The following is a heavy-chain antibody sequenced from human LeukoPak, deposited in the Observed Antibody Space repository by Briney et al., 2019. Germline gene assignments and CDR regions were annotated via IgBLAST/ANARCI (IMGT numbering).Heavy chain of an antibody. Sequence: ASVTVSCKASGYPFSNYDINWVRQAPGQGLEWMGWMNPKSGNTGYGQKFQGRVTMTRVTSITTAYMELRSLLSDDTAVYYCTKASLAFGTKYFDPWGQGTLVSVSS. CDR3: TKASLAFGTKYFDP. CDR1: GYPFSNYD. D-gene: IGHD3-10*01. J-gene: IGHJ5*02. V-gene: IGHV1-8*01. CDR2: MNPKSGNT.